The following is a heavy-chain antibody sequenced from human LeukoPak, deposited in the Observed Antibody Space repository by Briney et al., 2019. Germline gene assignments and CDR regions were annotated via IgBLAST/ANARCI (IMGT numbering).Heavy chain of an antibody. V-gene: IGHV1-8*01. CDR1: GYTFTSYD. D-gene: IGHD2-2*01. J-gene: IGHJ5*02. CDR3: ARGYCSSTSCYVWFDP. CDR2: MNPNSGNT. Sequence: VASVTVSCKASGYTFTSYDINWVRQAPGQGLEWMGWMNPNSGNTGYAQKFQGRVTMTRNTSISTAYMELSSLRSEDTAVYYCARGYCSSTSCYVWFDPWGQGTLVTVSS.